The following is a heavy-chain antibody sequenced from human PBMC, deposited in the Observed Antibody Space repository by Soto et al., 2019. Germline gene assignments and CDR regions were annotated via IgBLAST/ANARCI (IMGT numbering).Heavy chain of an antibody. Sequence: SLKGAFKFCGYRFTRYWMIFGLQMPGKGLYCMWRIDPSDSYTNYSPSFQGHVTISADKSISTAYLQWSSLKASDTAMYYCARTYSIAEAAYSSGWYTDSQSYGIDLWGQGTTVTVSS. CDR3: ARTYSIAEAAYSSGWYTDSQSYGIDL. D-gene: IGHD6-19*01. CDR1: GYRFTRYW. CDR2: IDPSDSYT. V-gene: IGHV5-10-1*01. J-gene: IGHJ6*02.